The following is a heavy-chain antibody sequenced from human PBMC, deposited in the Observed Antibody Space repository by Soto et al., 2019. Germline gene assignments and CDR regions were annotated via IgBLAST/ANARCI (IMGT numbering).Heavy chain of an antibody. V-gene: IGHV4-31*03. Sequence: PSETRSRTCTVDGGSITSAAVSWTWIRQHTGKGLEWIGYIYYSGSTYYNPSLESRVNMSVDTSNNRCSLKLSSVTAADTAVYYCGRIKGGAAGNFDYWGQGTLVTV. D-gene: IGHD6-13*01. CDR1: GGSITSAAVS. J-gene: IGHJ4*02. CDR3: GRIKGGAAGNFDY. CDR2: IYYSGST.